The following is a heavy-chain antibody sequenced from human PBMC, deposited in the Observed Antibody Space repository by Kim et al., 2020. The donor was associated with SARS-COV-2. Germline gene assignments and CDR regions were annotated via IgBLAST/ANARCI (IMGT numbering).Heavy chain of an antibody. V-gene: IGHV4-31*03. CDR3: ARDFGFGELSPPHNWFDP. Sequence: SETLSLTCSVSGGSISSGGYYWSWIRQHPGKGLEWMGYIYYSGSTHYNPSLKSRVSISVDTSKNQFSLKLSSVTAADTAVYYCARDFGFGELSPPHNWFDPWGQGTLVTVSS. D-gene: IGHD3-10*01. J-gene: IGHJ5*02. CDR2: IYYSGST. CDR1: GGSISSGGYY.